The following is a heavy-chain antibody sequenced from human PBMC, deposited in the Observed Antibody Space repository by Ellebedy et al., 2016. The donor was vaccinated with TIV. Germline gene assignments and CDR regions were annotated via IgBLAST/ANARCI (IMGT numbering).Heavy chain of an antibody. CDR1: GGSISSSSYY. CDR2: IYYSGST. D-gene: IGHD3-10*01. CDR3: ARGQSPGEIDYLFDY. J-gene: IGHJ4*02. Sequence: MPGGSLRLSCTVSGGSISSSSYYWGWIRQPPGKGLEWIGSIYYSGSTYYNPSLKSRVTISVDTSKNQFSLKLSSVTAADTAVYYCARGQSPGEIDYLFDYWGQGTLVTVSS. V-gene: IGHV4-39*01.